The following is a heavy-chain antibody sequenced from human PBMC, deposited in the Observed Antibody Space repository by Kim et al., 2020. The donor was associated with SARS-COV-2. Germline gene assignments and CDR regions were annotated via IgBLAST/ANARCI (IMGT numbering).Heavy chain of an antibody. Sequence: GGSLRLSCAASGFTFSDYYMSWIRQAPGKGLEWVSYISSSSSYTNYADSVKGRFTISRDNAKNSLYLQMNSLRAEDTAVYYCVRSSRDGYKNGVFDYWGQGTLVTVSS. CDR1: GFTFSDYY. D-gene: IGHD5-12*01. V-gene: IGHV3-11*03. J-gene: IGHJ4*02. CDR3: VRSSRDGYKNGVFDY. CDR2: ISSSSSYT.